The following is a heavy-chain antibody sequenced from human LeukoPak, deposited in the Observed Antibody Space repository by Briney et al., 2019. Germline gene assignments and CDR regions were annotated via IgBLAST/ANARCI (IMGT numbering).Heavy chain of an antibody. J-gene: IGHJ3*02. CDR3: ARDRITIFGVVSRYDAFDI. V-gene: IGHV4-30-4*01. Sequence: SETLSLTCTVSGGSISSGDYYWSWIRQPPGKGLEWIGYIYYSGSTYYNPSLESRVTISVDTSKNQFSLKLSSVTAADTAVYYCARDRITIFGVVSRYDAFDIWGQGTMVTVSS. D-gene: IGHD3-3*01. CDR1: GGSISSGDYY. CDR2: IYYSGST.